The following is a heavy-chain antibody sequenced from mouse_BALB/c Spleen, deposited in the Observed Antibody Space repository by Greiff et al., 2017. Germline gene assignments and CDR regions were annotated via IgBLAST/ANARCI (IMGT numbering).Heavy chain of an antibody. CDR3: AREGRGYYYAMDY. CDR1: GFTFSSFG. Sequence: EVHLVESGGGLVQPGGSRKLSCAASGFTFSSFGMHWVRQAPEKGLEWVAYISSGSSTIYYADTVKGRFTISRDNPKNTLFLQMTSLRSEDTAMYYCAREGRGYYYAMDYWGQGTSVTVSS. CDR2: ISSGSSTI. J-gene: IGHJ4*01. D-gene: IGHD3-3*01. V-gene: IGHV5-17*02.